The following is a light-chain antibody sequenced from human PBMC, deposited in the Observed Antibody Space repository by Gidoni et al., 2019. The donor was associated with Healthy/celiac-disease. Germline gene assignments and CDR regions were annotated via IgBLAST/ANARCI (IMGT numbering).Light chain of an antibody. CDR3: QQRTNWPLT. V-gene: IGKV3-11*01. CDR2: DAS. Sequence: DIVLKQSPATLSLSPGERDTLSCRASQSVSSYLAWYQQKPGQAPRLLIYDASNRATVIPVRFSGSGSGTDITLTISSLEPEDFVVYYCQQRTNWPLTFGGGTKVEIE. J-gene: IGKJ4*01. CDR1: QSVSSY.